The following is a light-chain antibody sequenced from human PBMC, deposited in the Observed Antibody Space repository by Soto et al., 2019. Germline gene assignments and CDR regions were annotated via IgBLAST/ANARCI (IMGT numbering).Light chain of an antibody. CDR3: QQYDNLLLT. Sequence: DIQMTQSPSSLSASVGDRVTITFQASQDISNCLNWYQQKPGKAPKLLIYDASNLETGVPSRFSGSGSGTDFTFTISSLHPEDIATYYCQQYDNLLLTFGGGTKVEI. J-gene: IGKJ4*01. CDR2: DAS. V-gene: IGKV1-33*01. CDR1: QDISNC.